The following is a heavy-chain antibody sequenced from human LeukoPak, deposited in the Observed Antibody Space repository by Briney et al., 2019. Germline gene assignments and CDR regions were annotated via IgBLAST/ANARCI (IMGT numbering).Heavy chain of an antibody. V-gene: IGHV4-61*02. CDR1: GGSISSGSYY. CDR3: ARGYCSSTSCYWRY. Sequence: SQTLSLTCTVSGGSISSGSYYWGWIRQPAGKGLEWIGRIYTSGSTNYNPSLKSRVTISVDTSKNRFSLKLSSVTAADTAVYYCARGYCSSTSCYWRYWGQGTLVTVSS. D-gene: IGHD2-2*01. J-gene: IGHJ4*02. CDR2: IYTSGST.